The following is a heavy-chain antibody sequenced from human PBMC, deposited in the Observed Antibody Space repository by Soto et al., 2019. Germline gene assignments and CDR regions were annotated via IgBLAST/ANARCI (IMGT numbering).Heavy chain of an antibody. V-gene: IGHV4-59*01. Sequence: SETLSLTCTVSGGSISSYYWSWIRQPPGKGLEWIGYIYYSGSTNYNPSLKSRVTISVDTSKNQFSLKLSSVTAADTAVYYCASWNYDYGDTDAIDIWGQGTMVTVSS. D-gene: IGHD4-17*01. CDR2: IYYSGST. J-gene: IGHJ3*02. CDR3: ASWNYDYGDTDAIDI. CDR1: GGSISSYY.